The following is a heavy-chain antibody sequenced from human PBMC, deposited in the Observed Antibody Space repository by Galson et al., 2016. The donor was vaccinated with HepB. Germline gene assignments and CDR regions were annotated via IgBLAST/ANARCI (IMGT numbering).Heavy chain of an antibody. CDR1: GFVVSTKY. CDR2: IYSDGSA. CDR3: ARDFDY. Sequence: SLRLSCAASGFVVSTKYMSWVRQAPGKGLEWVSVIYSDGSAYYADSVKGRFTISRDISKNMVDLQMNNLRAEDTAVYYCARDFDYWGRGTLVTVSS. J-gene: IGHJ4*02. V-gene: IGHV3-66*02.